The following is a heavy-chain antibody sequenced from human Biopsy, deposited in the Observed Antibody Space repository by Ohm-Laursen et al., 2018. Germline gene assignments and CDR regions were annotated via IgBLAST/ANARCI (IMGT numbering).Heavy chain of an antibody. CDR3: AADINVWNVNY. D-gene: IGHD1-1*01. CDR2: FAPENGKT. Sequence: ASVKASRKVSGYAVTEFSMHWVRQAPGKGLEWMGGFAPENGKTIYAQKFQGRVTMTEDTSTDTAYMELSSLRSEDTAVYYCAADINVWNVNYWGQGTQVTVSS. V-gene: IGHV1-24*01. J-gene: IGHJ4*02. CDR1: GYAVTEFS.